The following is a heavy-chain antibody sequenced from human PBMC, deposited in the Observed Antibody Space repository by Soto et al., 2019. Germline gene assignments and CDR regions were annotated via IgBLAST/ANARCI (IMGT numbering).Heavy chain of an antibody. D-gene: IGHD4-17*01. CDR2: KWYDGSNK. Sequence: GGSLRLSCAASGFTFSSYGMHWVRQAPGKGLEWVAVKWYDGSNKYYADSVKGRFTISRDNSKNTLYLQMNSLRAEDTAVYYCARELYGDDHALIDYWGQGTLVTVSS. CDR3: ARELYGDDHALIDY. J-gene: IGHJ4*02. CDR1: GFTFSSYG. V-gene: IGHV3-33*01.